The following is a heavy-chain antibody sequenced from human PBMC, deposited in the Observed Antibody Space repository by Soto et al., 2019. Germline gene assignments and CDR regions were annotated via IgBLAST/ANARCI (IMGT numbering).Heavy chain of an antibody. V-gene: IGHV3-30*03. CDR3: ARDVTDYVLDV. Sequence: QMQLVESGGGVVQPGNSLRLSCAASGFIFSNYAMHWVRQAPGKGLEWVALISYDGRYIYYADSVKGRFAISRDNSKKTVELLMHSLRREDTAVYYCARDVTDYVLDVWGQGTTVNVSS. CDR1: GFIFSNYA. D-gene: IGHD3-9*01. CDR2: ISYDGRYI. J-gene: IGHJ6*01.